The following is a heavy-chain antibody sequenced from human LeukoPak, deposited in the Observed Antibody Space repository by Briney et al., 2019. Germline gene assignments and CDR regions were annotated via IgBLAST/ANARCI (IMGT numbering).Heavy chain of an antibody. V-gene: IGHV3-7*01. CDR3: ARDYDWYYYYMDV. J-gene: IGHJ6*03. D-gene: IGHD1-1*01. CDR2: IKQDGSEN. Sequence: GGSLRLSCAASGFTLTTYWMSWVRQAPGKGLEWVANIKQDGSENYYVDSVKGRFTISRDNAKNSLYLQMNSLRAEDTAVYYCARDYDWYYYYMDVWGKGTTVTVSS. CDR1: GFTLTTYW.